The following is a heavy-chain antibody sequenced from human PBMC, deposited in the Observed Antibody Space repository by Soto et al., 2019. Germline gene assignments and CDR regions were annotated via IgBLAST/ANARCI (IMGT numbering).Heavy chain of an antibody. CDR2: IHPSGGST. CDR3: ARDRWACSSTSCYSGSPWFDP. D-gene: IGHD2-2*02. J-gene: IGHJ5*02. V-gene: IGHV1-46*01. Sequence: ASVKGACKAAGYTCTGYYIHGVRRAPGRWLEGMGKIHPSGGSTNSAQKFQGRVTMTRDTSTSTVYMELSSLRSEDTAIYYCARDRWACSSTSCYSGSPWFDPWGQGTLVTVSS. CDR1: GYTCTGYY.